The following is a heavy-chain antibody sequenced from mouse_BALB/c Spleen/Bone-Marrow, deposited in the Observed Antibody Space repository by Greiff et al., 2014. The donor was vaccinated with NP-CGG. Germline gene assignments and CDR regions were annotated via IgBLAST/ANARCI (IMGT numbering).Heavy chain of an antibody. CDR2: INPYNGGT. V-gene: IGHV1-18*01. Sequence: VQLQQPGPELVKPGASMKISCKASGYSFTGYTMNWVKQSHGKNLEWTGLINPYNGGTSYNQKFKGKATLTVDKSSSTAYMELLSLTSEDSAVYYCARWLLREGLAYWGQGTLVTVSA. CDR1: GYSFTGYT. D-gene: IGHD2-3*01. CDR3: ARWLLREGLAY. J-gene: IGHJ3*01.